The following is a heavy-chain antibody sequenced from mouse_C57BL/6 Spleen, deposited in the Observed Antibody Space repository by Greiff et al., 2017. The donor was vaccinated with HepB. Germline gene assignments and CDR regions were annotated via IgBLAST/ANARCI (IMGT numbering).Heavy chain of an antibody. CDR2: IYPGDGDT. Sequence: VQLKESGPELVKPGASVKISCKASGYAFSSSWMNWVKQRPGKGLEWIGRIYPGDGDTNYNGKFKGKATLTADKSSSTAYMQLSSLTSEDSAVYFCAREGVLRWDYWGQGTSVTVSS. D-gene: IGHD1-1*01. V-gene: IGHV1-82*01. J-gene: IGHJ4*01. CDR1: GYAFSSSW. CDR3: AREGVLRWDY.